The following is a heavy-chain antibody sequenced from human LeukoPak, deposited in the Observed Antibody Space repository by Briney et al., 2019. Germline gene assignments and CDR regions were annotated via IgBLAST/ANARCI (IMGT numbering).Heavy chain of an antibody. D-gene: IGHD6-19*01. J-gene: IGHJ4*02. CDR1: AYTFTGYY. CDR3: AREGSGWYGNFDY. V-gene: IGHV1-2*02. Sequence: ASVKVSCKASAYTFTGYYMHWVRQAPGQGLEWMGWINPDSGGTNYAQKFQGRVTMTRDTSISTAYMEVSRLRSDDTAVYYCAREGSGWYGNFDYWGPGTLVTVSS. CDR2: INPDSGGT.